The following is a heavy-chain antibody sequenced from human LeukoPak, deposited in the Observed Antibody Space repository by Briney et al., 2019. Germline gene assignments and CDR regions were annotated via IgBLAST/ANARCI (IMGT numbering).Heavy chain of an antibody. CDR3: VSPNVGAFDI. D-gene: IGHD2-15*01. J-gene: IGHJ3*02. CDR2: IYHSGST. CDR1: GGSISSSNYY. V-gene: IGHV4-39*01. Sequence: SETLSLTCTVSGGSISSSNYYCGWIRQPPGKGLEWIGSIYHSGSTYYNSPLKSRVTISVDTSKNQFSLKLSSVTAADTAVYYCVSPNVGAFDIWGQGTMVTVSS.